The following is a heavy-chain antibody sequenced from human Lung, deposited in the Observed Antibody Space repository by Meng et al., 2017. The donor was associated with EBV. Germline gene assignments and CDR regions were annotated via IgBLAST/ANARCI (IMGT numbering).Heavy chain of an antibody. CDR2: IPSDASHNK. CDR1: GFIFSGYG. J-gene: IGHJ5*02. CDR3: AKDLSGRFDP. V-gene: IGHV3-30*18. D-gene: IGHD1-14*01. Sequence: QVRVVESGGGVVHPGSSLRLSCAASGFIFSGYGFHWVRQAPGKGPEWVAIIPSDASHNKYYADSVKGRFTISRDNSKNTLYLQMNSLKIEDTAVYYCAKDLSGRFDPWGQGTLVTVSS.